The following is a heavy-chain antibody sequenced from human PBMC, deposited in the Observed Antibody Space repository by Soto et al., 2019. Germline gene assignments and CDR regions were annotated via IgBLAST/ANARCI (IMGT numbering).Heavy chain of an antibody. V-gene: IGHV1-18*01. J-gene: IGHJ3*02. D-gene: IGHD3-3*01. CDR3: ARDTGITIFGVAVGDAFDI. CDR2: ISAYNGNT. Sequence: ASVKVSCKASGYTFTSYGISCVRQAPGQGLEWMGWISAYNGNTNYAQKLQGRVTMTTDTSTSTAYMELRSLRSDDTAVYYCARDTGITIFGVAVGDAFDIWGQGTMVTVSS. CDR1: GYTFTSYG.